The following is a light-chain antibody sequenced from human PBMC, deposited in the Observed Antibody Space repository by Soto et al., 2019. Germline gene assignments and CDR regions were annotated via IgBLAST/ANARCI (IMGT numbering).Light chain of an antibody. Sequence: EIVLTQSPGTLSVSPGERATLCFRASQSVIGSFLAWYQQKPGQAPRLLMYDVSNRATGIPDRFSGSGSGTDFTLTISSLEPEDFAVYYCQQRNIWPPVTFGQGTRLENK. J-gene: IGKJ5*01. V-gene: IGKV3D-20*02. CDR2: DVS. CDR3: QQRNIWPPVT. CDR1: QSVIGSF.